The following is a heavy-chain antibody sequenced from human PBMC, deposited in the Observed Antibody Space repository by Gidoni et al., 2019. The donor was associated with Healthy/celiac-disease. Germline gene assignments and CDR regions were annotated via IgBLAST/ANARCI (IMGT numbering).Heavy chain of an antibody. CDR2: ISGSGGST. V-gene: IGHV3-23*01. Sequence: EVQLLASGGVLVQPGGSLRLSCSASGFTFSRSAMSWVRQAPGKGLEWVSAISGSGGSTYYADSVKGRFTISRDNSKNTLYLQMNSLRAEDTAVYYCAKDRPEGLLWFGELGYWGQGTLVTVSS. J-gene: IGHJ4*02. D-gene: IGHD3-10*01. CDR1: GFTFSRSA. CDR3: AKDRPEGLLWFGELGY.